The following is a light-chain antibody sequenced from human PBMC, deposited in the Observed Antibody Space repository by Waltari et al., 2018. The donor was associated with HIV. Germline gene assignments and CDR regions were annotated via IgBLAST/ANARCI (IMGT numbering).Light chain of an antibody. Sequence: QSVLTQPPSVPAAPGQKVSISCSGRSSNIGNHYVSWYQQFPATAPKLLIYDNNKRPPGSSERFSGSKSGTSATLGVTGLQTGDEADYYCGTWDSSLRAVVFGGGTKLTVL. V-gene: IGLV1-51*01. CDR2: DNN. CDR3: GTWDSSLRAVV. J-gene: IGLJ2*01. CDR1: SSNIGNHY.